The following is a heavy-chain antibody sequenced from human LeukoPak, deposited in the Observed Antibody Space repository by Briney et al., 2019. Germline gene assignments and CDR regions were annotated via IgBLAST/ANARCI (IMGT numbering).Heavy chain of an antibody. J-gene: IGHJ4*02. CDR3: ASPWSSGWTGYFDY. CDR1: GLTFSSYA. CDR2: ISGSGGST. Sequence: PGGSLRLSCAASGLTFSSYAMSWVRQAPGKGLEWVSAISGSGGSTYYADSVKGRFTISRDNSKNTLYLQMNSLRAEDTAVYYCASPWSSGWTGYFDYWGQGTLVTVSS. D-gene: IGHD6-19*01. V-gene: IGHV3-23*01.